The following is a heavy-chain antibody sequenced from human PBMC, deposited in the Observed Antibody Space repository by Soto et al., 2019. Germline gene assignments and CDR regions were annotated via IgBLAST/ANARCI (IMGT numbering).Heavy chain of an antibody. CDR2: IYYSGST. J-gene: IGHJ3*02. CDR3: ARVYGDYPYLDAFDI. V-gene: IGHV4-59*01. D-gene: IGHD4-17*01. Sequence: QVQLQESGPGLVKPSETLSLTCTVSGGSISSYYWSWIRQPPGKGLEWIGYIYYSGSTNYNPSLKSRVTISVDTSKNQCSLKLSSVTAADTAVYYCARVYGDYPYLDAFDIWGQGTMVTVSS. CDR1: GGSISSYY.